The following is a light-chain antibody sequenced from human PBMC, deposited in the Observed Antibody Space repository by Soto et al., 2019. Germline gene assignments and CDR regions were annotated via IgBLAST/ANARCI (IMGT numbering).Light chain of an antibody. Sequence: QSALTQPASVCGSPGQSITISCTGTSSDVGGYNFVSWYQQHPGKAPKLMIYEVSNRPSGVSNRFSGSKSGNTASLTISGLQAEDEADYYCSSNTRSRTYVFGSGTKLTVL. V-gene: IGLV2-14*01. CDR2: EVS. CDR1: SSDVGGYNF. J-gene: IGLJ1*01. CDR3: SSNTRSRTYV.